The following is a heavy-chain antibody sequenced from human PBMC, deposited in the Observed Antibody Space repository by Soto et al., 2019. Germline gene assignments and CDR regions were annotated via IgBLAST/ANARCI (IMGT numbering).Heavy chain of an antibody. Sequence: QITLNESGPTVVRPTETLTLTCRFSGFSLTTSGVAVGWIRQSPGKAPEWLALIYWDDDKRYSASLKSRLTITKDTSKDQVVLTVSDLDPTDTATYYCAHRVLRTVFGLVTTTAISFDFWGQGTPVAVSS. CDR2: IYWDDDK. CDR3: AHRVLRTVFGLVTTTAISFDF. V-gene: IGHV2-5*02. D-gene: IGHD3-3*01. J-gene: IGHJ4*02. CDR1: GFSLTTSGVA.